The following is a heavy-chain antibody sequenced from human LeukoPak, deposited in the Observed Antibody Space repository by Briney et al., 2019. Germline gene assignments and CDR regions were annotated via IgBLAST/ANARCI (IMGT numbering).Heavy chain of an antibody. V-gene: IGHV1-46*01. CDR1: GYTFTSYY. J-gene: IGHJ4*02. D-gene: IGHD2-8*01. CDR3: ARDNDFDY. CDR2: VYPGGGST. Sequence: ASVKVSCKASGYTFTSYYIHWVRQAPGQGLEWMGIVYPGGGSTSYAQKFQGRVTMTRDMSTSTVYMELSSLRSEDTAVYYCARDNDFDYWGQGTLVTVSS.